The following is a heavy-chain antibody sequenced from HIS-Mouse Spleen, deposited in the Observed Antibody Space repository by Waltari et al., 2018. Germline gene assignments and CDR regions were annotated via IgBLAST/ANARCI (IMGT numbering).Heavy chain of an antibody. J-gene: IGHJ2*01. CDR1: GGSIRRSRYD. CDR2: IYYSGST. V-gene: IGHV4-39*07. Sequence: QLQLQESGPGLVKPSATPSPTCTVSGGSIRRSRYDWGWIRQPPGKGLEWIGSIYYSGSTYYNPSLKSRVTISVDTSKNQFSLKLSSVTAADTAVYYCAREIPYSSSWYDWYFDLWGRGTLVTVSS. D-gene: IGHD6-13*01. CDR3: AREIPYSSSWYDWYFDL.